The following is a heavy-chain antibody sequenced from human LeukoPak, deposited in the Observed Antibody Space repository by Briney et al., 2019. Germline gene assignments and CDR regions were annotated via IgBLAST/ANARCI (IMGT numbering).Heavy chain of an antibody. V-gene: IGHV3-23*01. CDR2: ISGSGSTR. J-gene: IGHJ4*02. D-gene: IGHD3-10*01. CDR1: GFIFSSYA. CDR3: AKELSTVRDY. Sequence: GGSLRLPCAASGFIFSSYALSWVRQAPGKGLEWVSTISGSGSTRHSADFVKGRFTISRDNSKNTLYLQMNSLRAEDTAVYYCAKELSTVRDYWGQGTLVTVSS.